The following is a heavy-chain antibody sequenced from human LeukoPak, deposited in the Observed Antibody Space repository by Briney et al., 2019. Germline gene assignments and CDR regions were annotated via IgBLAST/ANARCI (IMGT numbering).Heavy chain of an antibody. Sequence: ASVTVSCQASGYTFTSYYMHWVRQAPGRGLEWMGIINPSGGSTSYAQKFQGRVTMTRDTSTSTVYMELSSLRSEDTAVYYCARDYGGNSPIYFDYGGQGTLVTVSS. D-gene: IGHD4-23*01. CDR2: INPSGGST. J-gene: IGHJ4*02. V-gene: IGHV1-46*01. CDR1: GYTFTSYY. CDR3: ARDYGGNSPIYFDY.